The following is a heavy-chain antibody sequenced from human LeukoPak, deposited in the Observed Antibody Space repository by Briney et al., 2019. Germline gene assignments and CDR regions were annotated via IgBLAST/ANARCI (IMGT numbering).Heavy chain of an antibody. CDR1: GFTFADYA. V-gene: IGHV3-9*01. J-gene: IGHJ4*02. Sequence: PGGSLRLSCAASGFTFADYAMHWVRQTPGKGLEWVSGISWNSGNIDYADSVKGRFTISRDNAKDSLYLQMNSLRAEDTALYYCAKGRGYNYGYIFGYFYYWGQGTLVTVSS. CDR2: ISWNSGNI. D-gene: IGHD5-18*01. CDR3: AKGRGYNYGYIFGYFYY.